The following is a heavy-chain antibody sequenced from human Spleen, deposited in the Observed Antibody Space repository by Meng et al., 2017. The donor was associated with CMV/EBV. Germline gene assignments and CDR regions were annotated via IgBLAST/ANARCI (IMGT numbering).Heavy chain of an antibody. Sequence: GESLKISCTASGFTFGDYAMSWARQAPGKGLEWVGFIRSKAYGGTTEYAASVKGRFTISRDDSKSIAYLQMNSLKTEDTAVYYCTRGGYCSGGSCHYFDYWGQGTLVTVSS. J-gene: IGHJ4*02. CDR2: IRSKAYGGTT. V-gene: IGHV3-49*04. CDR3: TRGGYCSGGSCHYFDY. CDR1: GFTFGDYA. D-gene: IGHD2-15*01.